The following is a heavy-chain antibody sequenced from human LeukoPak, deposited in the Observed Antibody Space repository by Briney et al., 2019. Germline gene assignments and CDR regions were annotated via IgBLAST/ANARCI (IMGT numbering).Heavy chain of an antibody. Sequence: ASVKVSCKASGYTFTGYYMHWVRQAPGQGLEWRGWINPNSGGTNYAQKFQGRVTMTRDTSISTAYMELSRLRSDDTAVYYCARVIGIAAAGTRAFDIWGQGTMVTVSS. CDR2: INPNSGGT. CDR3: ARVIGIAAAGTRAFDI. V-gene: IGHV1-2*02. J-gene: IGHJ3*02. D-gene: IGHD6-13*01. CDR1: GYTFTGYY.